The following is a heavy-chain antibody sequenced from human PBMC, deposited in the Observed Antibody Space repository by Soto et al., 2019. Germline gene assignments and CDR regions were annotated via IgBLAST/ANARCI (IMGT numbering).Heavy chain of an antibody. D-gene: IGHD2-21*02. V-gene: IGHV5-51*01. CDR1: GNGFTSYW. J-gene: IGHJ5*02. CDR2: IYPGDSEA. Sequence: PGESLKISCKGSGNGFTSYWIGWVRQRPGKGLEWMGIIYPGDSEASYSPSFQGPVTISADKSTTTAYLQWNSLEASDTAMYFCARWGSGCNSGDCYSVEDEKWFDPWGQGTLVTVSS. CDR3: ARWGSGCNSGDCYSVEDEKWFDP.